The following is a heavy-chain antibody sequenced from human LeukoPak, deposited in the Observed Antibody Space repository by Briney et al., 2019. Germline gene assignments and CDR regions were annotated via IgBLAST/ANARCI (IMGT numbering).Heavy chain of an antibody. CDR3: AKDKVAGLGGPPLELPTMIANPDY. Sequence: PGGSLRLSCAASGFTFSSYGMHWVRQAPGKGLEWVAVISYDGSNKYYADSVKGRFTISRDNSKNTLYLQMNSLRAEDTAVYYCAKDKVAGLGGPPLELPTMIANPDYRGQGTLVTVSS. V-gene: IGHV3-30*18. CDR2: ISYDGSNK. CDR1: GFTFSSYG. J-gene: IGHJ4*02. D-gene: IGHD3-22*01.